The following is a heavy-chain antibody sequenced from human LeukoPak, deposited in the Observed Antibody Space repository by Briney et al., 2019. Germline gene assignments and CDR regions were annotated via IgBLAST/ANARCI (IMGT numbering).Heavy chain of an antibody. CDR1: GGSISSYY. CDR2: IYYSGST. V-gene: IGHV4-59*08. CDR3: ARQGGPGAFDY. Sequence: SETLSLTCTVSGGSISSYYWSWIRQPPGKGLEWIGYIYYSGSTNYNPSLKSRVTISVDTSKNQFSLKLSSVTAADTAVYYCARQGGPGAFDYWGQGTLVTVSS. J-gene: IGHJ4*02.